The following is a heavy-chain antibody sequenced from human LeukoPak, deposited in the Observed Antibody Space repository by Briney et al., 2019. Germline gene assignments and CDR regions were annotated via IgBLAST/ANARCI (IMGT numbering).Heavy chain of an antibody. CDR3: ARDGGCTGGSCYRRFDY. V-gene: IGHV3-7*01. CDR2: INQDGSEN. D-gene: IGHD2-15*01. CDR1: GFDFSNYW. Sequence: GGSLRLSCAASGFDFSNYWMTWIRQAPGKGLEYVANINQDGSENYYVDSVKGRFSISRDNTKNSLYLQMNGLRTEDTAAYYCARDGGCTGGSCYRRFDYWGQGTLVTVSS. J-gene: IGHJ4*02.